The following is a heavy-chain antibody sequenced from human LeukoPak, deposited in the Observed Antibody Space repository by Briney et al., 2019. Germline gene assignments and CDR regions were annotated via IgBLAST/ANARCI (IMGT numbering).Heavy chain of an antibody. Sequence: GGSLRLSCAASGFTFSSYWMSWVRQAPGKGLEWVANIKQDGSEKYYVDSVKGRFTISRDNAKNSLYLQMNSLRAEDTAVYYCAKDRSESYFYFDFWGQGTLVTVSS. V-gene: IGHV3-7*01. D-gene: IGHD1-26*01. CDR2: IKQDGSEK. J-gene: IGHJ4*02. CDR1: GFTFSSYW. CDR3: AKDRSESYFYFDF.